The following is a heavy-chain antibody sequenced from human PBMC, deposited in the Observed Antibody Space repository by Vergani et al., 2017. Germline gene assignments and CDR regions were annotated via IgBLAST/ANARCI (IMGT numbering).Heavy chain of an antibody. V-gene: IGHV1-69*02. J-gene: IGHJ3*02. CDR1: GGTFSSYT. D-gene: IGHD5-24*01. Sequence: QVQLVQSGAEVKKPGSSVKVSCKASGGTFSSYTISWVRQAPGQGLELMGRIIRILGIANYAQKFQGRVTITADKSTSTAYMELSSLSSEDTAVYYCAGRRDGYIYYAFDIWGQGTMVTVSS. CDR2: IIRILGIA. CDR3: AGRRDGYIYYAFDI.